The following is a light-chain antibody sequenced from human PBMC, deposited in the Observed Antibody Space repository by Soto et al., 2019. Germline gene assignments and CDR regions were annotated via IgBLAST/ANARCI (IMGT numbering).Light chain of an antibody. CDR3: QSYDSSLSGWV. J-gene: IGLJ3*02. CDR2: GNS. CDR1: SSNIGAGYD. V-gene: IGLV1-40*01. Sequence: QSVLTQPPSVSGAPGQRVTISCTRSSSNIGAGYDVHWYQQLPGTAPKLLMYGNSNRPSGVPDRFSGSKSGTSASLAITGLQAEDEADYYCQSYDSSLSGWVFGGGTKVTVL.